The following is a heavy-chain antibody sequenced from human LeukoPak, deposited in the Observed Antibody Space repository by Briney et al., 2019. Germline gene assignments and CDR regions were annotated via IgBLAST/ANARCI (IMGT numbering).Heavy chain of an antibody. V-gene: IGHV3-48*03. CDR2: ISSSGSTI. CDR1: GFTFSSYE. D-gene: IGHD3-22*01. J-gene: IGHJ4*02. CDR3: ASSYYYDSSGYYPHFDY. Sequence: GGSLRLSCAASGFTFSSYEMNWVRQAPGKGLEWVSYISSSGSTIYYADSVKGRFTISRDNAKNSLYLQMNSLRAEDTAVYYCASSYYYDSSGYYPHFDYWGQGTLVTVSS.